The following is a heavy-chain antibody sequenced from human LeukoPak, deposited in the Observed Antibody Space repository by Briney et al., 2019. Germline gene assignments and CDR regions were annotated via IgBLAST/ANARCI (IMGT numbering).Heavy chain of an antibody. J-gene: IGHJ4*02. D-gene: IGHD2-2*01. CDR3: ARDPCEGRVPAANY. CDR2: ISSSSSYI. V-gene: IGHV3-21*01. CDR1: GFTFSSYS. Sequence: GGSPRLSCAASGFTFSSYSMNWVRQAPGKGLEWVSSISSSSSYIYYADSMKGRFTISRDNAKNSLYLQMNSLRAEDTAVYYCARDPCEGRVPAANYWGQGTLVTVSS.